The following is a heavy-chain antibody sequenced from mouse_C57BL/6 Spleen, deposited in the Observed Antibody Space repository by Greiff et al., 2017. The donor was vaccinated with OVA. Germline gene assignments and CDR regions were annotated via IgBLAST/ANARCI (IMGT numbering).Heavy chain of an antibody. CDR3: ASAERYVDV. CDR1: GFTFSDYG. Sequence: EVKLQESGGGLVKPGGSLKLSCAASGFTFSDYGMHWVRQAPEKGLEWVAYISSGSSTIYYADTVKGRFTISRDNAKNTLFLQMTSLRSEDTAMYYCASAERYVDVWGTGTTVTVSS. V-gene: IGHV5-17*01. CDR2: ISSGSSTI. J-gene: IGHJ1*03.